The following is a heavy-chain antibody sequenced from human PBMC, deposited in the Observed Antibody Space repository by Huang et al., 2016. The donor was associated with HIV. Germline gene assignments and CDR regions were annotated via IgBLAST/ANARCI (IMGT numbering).Heavy chain of an antibody. V-gene: IGHV3-74*01. D-gene: IGHD3-10*01. Sequence: EVQLVESGGGLVQPGGSLRLSCAASGFTFSSYWMHWVRQVPGKGGVWVSHMKSDGSSTSDADSVKGRFTISRDNAKNTLYLQMNSLRAEDTAVYYCARGSRQGKYYYGSGTAYWGQGTLVTVSS. CDR1: GFTFSSYW. CDR2: MKSDGSST. J-gene: IGHJ4*02. CDR3: ARGSRQGKYYYGSGTAY.